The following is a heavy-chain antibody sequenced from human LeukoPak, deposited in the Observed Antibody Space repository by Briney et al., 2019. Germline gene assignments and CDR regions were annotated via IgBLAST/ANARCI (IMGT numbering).Heavy chain of an antibody. CDR3: ARDLGARGIGGSYEFDY. CDR2: IWHDGSNK. CDR1: GFTFSSYG. V-gene: IGHV3-33*01. D-gene: IGHD1-26*01. Sequence: QPGRSLRPSCASSGFTFSSYGMHWVRQAPGKGLDWVAVIWHDGSNKYYADSVKGRFTISRDNSKNTLYLQMNSLRAEDTAVYYCARDLGARGIGGSYEFDYWGQGTLVTVSS. J-gene: IGHJ4*02.